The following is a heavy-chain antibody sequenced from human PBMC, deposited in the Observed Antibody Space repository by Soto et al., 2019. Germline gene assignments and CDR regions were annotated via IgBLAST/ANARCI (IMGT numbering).Heavy chain of an antibody. Sequence: QVQLVESGGGVVQPGSSLRLSCAASGFNFSSFGMHWVRQAPGKGLEWVALMSYDGSSKYYQDSLKGRFTISRDKSKNTVYLEMSRLRVEDTAVYCCAIGRGWSSAALEYWGQGTLVTVSS. CDR3: AIGRGWSSAALEY. J-gene: IGHJ4*02. V-gene: IGHV3-30*03. D-gene: IGHD6-19*01. CDR2: MSYDGSSK. CDR1: GFNFSSFG.